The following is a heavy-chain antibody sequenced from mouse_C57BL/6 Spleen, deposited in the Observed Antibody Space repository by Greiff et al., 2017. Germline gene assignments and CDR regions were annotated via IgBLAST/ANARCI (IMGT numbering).Heavy chain of an antibody. D-gene: IGHD1-1*01. CDR3: ARQRDYGGYFDV. CDR2: ISNLAYSI. Sequence: EVKLVESGGGLVQPGGSLKLSCAASGFTFSDYGMAWVRQAPRKGPEWVAFISNLAYSIYYADTVTGRFTISRENAKNTLYLEMSSLRSEDTAMYYCARQRDYGGYFDVWGTGTTVTVSS. J-gene: IGHJ1*03. CDR1: GFTFSDYG. V-gene: IGHV5-15*01.